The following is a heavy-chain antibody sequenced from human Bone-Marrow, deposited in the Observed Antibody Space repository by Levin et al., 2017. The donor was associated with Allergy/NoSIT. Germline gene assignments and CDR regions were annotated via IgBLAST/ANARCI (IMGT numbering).Heavy chain of an antibody. V-gene: IGHV1-69*04. CDR2: IIPILGIA. J-gene: IGHJ5*02. D-gene: IGHD3-16*02. Sequence: AASVKVSCKASGGTFSSYAISWVRQAPGQGLEWMGRIIPILGIANYAQKFQGRVTITADKSTSTAYMELSSLRSEDTAVYYCARSPIGDYVWGSYRYTEGAGWFDPWGQGTLVTVSS. CDR3: ARSPIGDYVWGSYRYTEGAGWFDP. CDR1: GGTFSSYA.